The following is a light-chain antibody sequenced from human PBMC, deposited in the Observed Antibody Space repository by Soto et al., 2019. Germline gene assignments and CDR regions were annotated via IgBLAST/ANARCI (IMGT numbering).Light chain of an antibody. CDR2: LGS. V-gene: IGKV2-28*01. CDR1: QSLLHSNGYNY. Sequence: DIVMTQSPLSLPVTPGEPASISCRSSQSLLHSNGYNYLDWYLQKPGQSPQLLIYLGSNRASGVPDRFSGSGSGTDFTLKISRVEAEDVGVYYCMQALQPPGTFGQGTKVEI. CDR3: MQALQPPGT. J-gene: IGKJ1*01.